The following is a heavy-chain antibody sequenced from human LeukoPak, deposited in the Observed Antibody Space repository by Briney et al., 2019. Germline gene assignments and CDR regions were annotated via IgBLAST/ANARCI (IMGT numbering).Heavy chain of an antibody. D-gene: IGHD6-19*01. Sequence: ASVKVSCKASGYTFTGYYMHWVRQAPGQGLEWMGWINPNSGGTSYAQKFQGRVTMTRDTSISTAYMELSRLRSDDTAVYYCARGYSSGWYVDYWGQGTLVTVSS. J-gene: IGHJ4*02. CDR2: INPNSGGT. CDR1: GYTFTGYY. CDR3: ARGYSSGWYVDY. V-gene: IGHV1-2*02.